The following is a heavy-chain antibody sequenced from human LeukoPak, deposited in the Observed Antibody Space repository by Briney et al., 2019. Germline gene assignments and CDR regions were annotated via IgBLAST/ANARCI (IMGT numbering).Heavy chain of an antibody. D-gene: IGHD3-3*01. CDR3: ASGVTIFGVVMAN. CDR1: GFTFSSYS. CDR2: ISSSSSTI. V-gene: IGHV3-48*01. J-gene: IGHJ4*02. Sequence: PGGSLRLSCAASGFTFSSYSMNWVRQAPGKGLDWVSYISSSSSTIYYADSVKGRFTISRDNAKNSLYLQMNSLRAEDTAVYYCASGVTIFGVVMANWGQGTLVTVSS.